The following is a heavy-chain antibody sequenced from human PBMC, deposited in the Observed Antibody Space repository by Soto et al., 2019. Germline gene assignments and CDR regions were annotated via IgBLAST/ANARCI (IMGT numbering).Heavy chain of an antibody. D-gene: IGHD4-17*01. CDR2: ISAYNGNT. J-gene: IGHJ4*02. CDR1: GYTFTSYG. V-gene: IGHV1-18*04. Sequence: ASVKVSCKASGYTFTSYGISWVRQAPGQGLEWMGWISAYNGNTNYAQKLQGRVTMTTDTSTSTAYMELRSLRSDDTAVYYCARGGSFYGDYHTFDYWRQGTLVTVSS. CDR3: ARGGSFYGDYHTFDY.